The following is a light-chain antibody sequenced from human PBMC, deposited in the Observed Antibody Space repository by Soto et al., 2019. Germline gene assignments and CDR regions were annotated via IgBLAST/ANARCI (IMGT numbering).Light chain of an antibody. J-gene: IGLJ2*01. Sequence: QSVLTQPPSVSAAPGQTVTISCSGSTSNIGNNYVSWYQQLPGAASRLIISEVDKRPSGIPDRFSGSKSGTSATLGITGLQTGDEADFYCAAWDSGLSAVVFGGGTQLTVL. CDR3: AAWDSGLSAVV. CDR1: TSNIGNNY. CDR2: EVD. V-gene: IGLV1-51*02.